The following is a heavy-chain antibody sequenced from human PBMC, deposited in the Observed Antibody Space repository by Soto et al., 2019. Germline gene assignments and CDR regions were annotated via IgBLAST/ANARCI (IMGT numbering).Heavy chain of an antibody. V-gene: IGHV3-11*05. J-gene: IGHJ6*02. CDR3: AREYYSGMDV. CDR1: GFTFSDYY. Sequence: QVQLVESGGGLVRPGGPLRLSCAASGFTFSDYYMTWIRQAPGKGLEWVSYITGSSDYTNYADSVKGRFTISRDNVKTSLYLQMNSLRAEDTAVYYCAREYYSGMDVWGQGTTVTVSS. CDR2: ITGSSDYT.